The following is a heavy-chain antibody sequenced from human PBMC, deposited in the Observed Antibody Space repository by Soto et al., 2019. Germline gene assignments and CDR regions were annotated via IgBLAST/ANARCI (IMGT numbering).Heavy chain of an antibody. V-gene: IGHV4-34*01. CDR3: ASGRRAFNSSWFDY. J-gene: IGHJ4*02. Sequence: SETLSLTCTVYGGSFSDYYWSWIRQPPGKGLEWIGEINHSGSTNYNPSLKSRVTISVDTSKNQFSLKLSFVTAADTAVYYCASGRRAFNSSWFDYWGQGTLVTVSS. D-gene: IGHD6-13*01. CDR1: GGSFSDYY. CDR2: INHSGST.